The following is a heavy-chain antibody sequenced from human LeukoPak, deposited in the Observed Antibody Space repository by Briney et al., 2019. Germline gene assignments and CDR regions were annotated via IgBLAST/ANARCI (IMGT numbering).Heavy chain of an antibody. V-gene: IGHV1-69*13. D-gene: IGHD1-26*01. J-gene: IGHJ4*02. CDR1: GYTFTSYG. CDR2: IIPIFGTA. Sequence: GASVKVSCKASGYTFTSYGISWVRQAPGQGLEWMGGIIPIFGTANYAQKFQGRVTITADESTSTAYMELSSLRSEDTAVYYCARVGADSYFDYWDQGTLVTVSS. CDR3: ARVGADSYFDY.